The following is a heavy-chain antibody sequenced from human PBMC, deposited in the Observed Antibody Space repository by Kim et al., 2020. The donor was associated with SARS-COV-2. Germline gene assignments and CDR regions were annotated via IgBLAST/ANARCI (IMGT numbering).Heavy chain of an antibody. V-gene: IGHV4-34*01. J-gene: IGHJ5*02. CDR1: GGSFSGYY. CDR2: INHSGST. CDR3: ARGTPYMVRGVINNWFDP. D-gene: IGHD3-10*01. Sequence: SETLSLTCAVYGGSFSGYYWSWIRQPPGKGLEWIGEINHSGSTNYNPSLKSRVTISVDTSKNQFSLKLSSVTAADTAVYYCARGTPYMVRGVINNWFDPWGQGTLVTVSS.